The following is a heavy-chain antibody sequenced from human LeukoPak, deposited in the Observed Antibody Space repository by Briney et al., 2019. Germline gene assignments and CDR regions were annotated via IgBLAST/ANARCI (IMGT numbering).Heavy chain of an antibody. J-gene: IGHJ4*02. CDR3: AKDRSCIAWWCPLVY. V-gene: IGHV1-46*01. CDR2: INPSGGST. CDR1: GYTFTSYY. D-gene: IGHD2-21*01. Sequence: ASVKVSCKASGYTFTSYYMHWVRQAPGQGLEWMGIINPSGGSTSYAQKFQGRVTMTRDTSTSTVYMELSSLRSEDTAVYYCAKDRSCIAWWCPLVYWGQGTLVTVSS.